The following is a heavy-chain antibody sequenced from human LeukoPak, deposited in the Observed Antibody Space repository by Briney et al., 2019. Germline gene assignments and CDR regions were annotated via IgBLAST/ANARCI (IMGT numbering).Heavy chain of an antibody. V-gene: IGHV1-46*01. J-gene: IGHJ1*01. D-gene: IGHD2-2*01. CDR2: INPNGGST. CDR3: ARDLGQLLTN. Sequence: ASVKVSCKASGYTFTSYDMHWVRHAPGQGLEWMGIINPNGGSTSYAQKFQGRVTITRDMSTSTVYMELSSLRSEDTAVYYCARDLGQLLTNWGQGTLVTVSS. CDR1: GYTFTSYD.